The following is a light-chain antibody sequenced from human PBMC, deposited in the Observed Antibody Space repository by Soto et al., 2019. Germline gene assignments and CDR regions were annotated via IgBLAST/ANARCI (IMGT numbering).Light chain of an antibody. CDR3: QQYNNWPYT. Sequence: DIVMTQSPDSLAVSLGERATINCKSSQSVLYTSYNKNLLAWYQQKPGQPPKLLIYWASTRESGVPDRFSGSGSGTDFTLTISSLQAEDVAVYYCQQYNNWPYTFGQGTKLEIK. V-gene: IGKV4-1*01. CDR1: QSVLYTSYNKNL. J-gene: IGKJ2*01. CDR2: WAS.